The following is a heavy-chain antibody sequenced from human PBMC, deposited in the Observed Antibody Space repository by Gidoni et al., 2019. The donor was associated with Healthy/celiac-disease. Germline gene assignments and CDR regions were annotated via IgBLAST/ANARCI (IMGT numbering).Heavy chain of an antibody. CDR2: MIGSVGST. Sequence: EVHRWGPGGGLVTSGRSLRLPCPAADSTLSRHAISWVRQAPGKGLEWVSAMIGSVGSTYYADSVKGRFTISRDNSKNTLYLQMNSLRAEDTAVYYCARAEGITIFGVVITYFDYWGQGTLVTVSS. J-gene: IGHJ4*02. CDR1: DSTLSRHA. D-gene: IGHD3-3*01. CDR3: ARAEGITIFGVVITYFDY. V-gene: IGHV3-23*01.